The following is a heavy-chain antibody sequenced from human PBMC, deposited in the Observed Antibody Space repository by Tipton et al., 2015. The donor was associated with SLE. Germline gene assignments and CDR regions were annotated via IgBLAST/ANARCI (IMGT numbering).Heavy chain of an antibody. V-gene: IGHV1-69*05. Sequence: QLVQSGPEVKKPGSSVKVSCKASGGTFSSYAISWVRQAPGQGLEWMGEIIPIFGTANYAQKFQGRVTITTDESTSTAYMELSSLRSEDTAVYYCARGWVLAASNWFDPWGQGTLVTVSS. J-gene: IGHJ5*02. D-gene: IGHD6-6*01. CDR2: IIPIFGTA. CDR1: GGTFSSYA. CDR3: ARGWVLAASNWFDP.